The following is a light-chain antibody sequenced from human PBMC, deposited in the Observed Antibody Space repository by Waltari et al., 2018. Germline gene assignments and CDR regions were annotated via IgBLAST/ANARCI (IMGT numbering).Light chain of an antibody. CDR1: QSVGRS. CDR2: GAS. Sequence: EIVLTQSPGTLSLSPGERATLSCWASQSVGRSLACYQQKPGQAPRLLIYGASIRVTGIPDRFSGSGSETDFSLTISRPEPEDLAVYYCQHYVRLPATFGQGTKVEIK. CDR3: QHYVRLPAT. V-gene: IGKV3-20*01. J-gene: IGKJ1*01.